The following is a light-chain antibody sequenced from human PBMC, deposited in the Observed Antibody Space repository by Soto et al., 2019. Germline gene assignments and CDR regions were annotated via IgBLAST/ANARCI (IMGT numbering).Light chain of an antibody. Sequence: QSALTQPPSASGSPGQSVTISCTGTKSDIGVYDFASWYQHHPGKAPRLIIYEVVQRPSGVPDRFSGSKSGNTASLTVSGLQAADEADYFCKSYAGSNTYVFGSGTQLTVL. J-gene: IGLJ1*01. V-gene: IGLV2-8*01. CDR1: KSDIGVYDF. CDR2: EVV. CDR3: KSYAGSNTYV.